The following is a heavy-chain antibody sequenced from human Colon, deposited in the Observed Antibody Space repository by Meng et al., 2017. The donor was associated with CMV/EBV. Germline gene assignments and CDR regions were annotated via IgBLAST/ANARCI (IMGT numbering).Heavy chain of an antibody. D-gene: IGHD4-17*01. J-gene: IGHJ4*02. V-gene: IGHV3-64*02. CDR2: ISRDGRNK. Sequence: GESLKISCAASGFTFSSYAMSWVRQAPGKGLEYVSAISRDGRNKYYADSLKGRFTISRDNSKDTLYLEMGNLRPEDTAVYYCATDPSTVTTNYWGQGTLVTVSS. CDR3: ATDPSTVTTNY. CDR1: GFTFSSYA.